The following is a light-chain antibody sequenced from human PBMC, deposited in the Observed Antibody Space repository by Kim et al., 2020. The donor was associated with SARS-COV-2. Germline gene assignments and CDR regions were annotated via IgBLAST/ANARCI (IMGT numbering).Light chain of an antibody. Sequence: DIQMTQSPPSLSASVEDRVTITCRASQSISSYLNWYQQKPGKAPKHLIYAASSLQSGVPSRFSGSGSGTDFTLTISSLQPEDFATYYCQQSYSTPRTFGQGTKVDIK. CDR3: QQSYSTPRT. J-gene: IGKJ1*01. CDR1: QSISSY. V-gene: IGKV1-39*01. CDR2: AAS.